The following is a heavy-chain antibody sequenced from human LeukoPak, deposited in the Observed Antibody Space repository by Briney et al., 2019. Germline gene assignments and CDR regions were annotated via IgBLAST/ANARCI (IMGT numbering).Heavy chain of an antibody. D-gene: IGHD5-12*01. CDR1: GGSISSGGYY. CDR2: IYQSGNT. CDR3: ARRGGYDSFDN. Sequence: PSQTLSLTCTVSGGSISSGGYYWSWIRQPPGKGLEWIGYIYQSGNTYYNPSLDSRVTISVDRSKSQFSLRLSSVTAADTAVYYCARRGGYDSFDNWGQGTLVTVSS. J-gene: IGHJ4*02. V-gene: IGHV4-30-2*01.